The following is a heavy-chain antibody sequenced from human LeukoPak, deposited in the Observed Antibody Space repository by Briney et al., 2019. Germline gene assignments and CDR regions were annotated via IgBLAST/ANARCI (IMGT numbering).Heavy chain of an antibody. J-gene: IGHJ6*02. CDR1: GGTLSSYA. D-gene: IGHD6-19*01. Sequence: ASVKVSCKASGGTLSSYAISWVRQAPGQGLEWMGGIIPIFGTANYAQKFQGRVTMTRDTSTSTVYMELSSLRSEDTAVYYCARSGPSSSGWNVGYYYYYGMDVWGQGTTVTVSS. V-gene: IGHV1-69*05. CDR2: IIPIFGTA. CDR3: ARSGPSSSGWNVGYYYYYGMDV.